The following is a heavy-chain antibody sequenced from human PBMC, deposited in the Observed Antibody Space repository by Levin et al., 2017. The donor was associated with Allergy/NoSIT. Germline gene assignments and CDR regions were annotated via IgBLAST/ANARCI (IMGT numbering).Heavy chain of an antibody. CDR1: GYIFSTYG. Sequence: GGSLRLSCRASGYIFSTYGISWVRQVPGQGLEWMGWIRTHNGYTYLAEKFQGKVTMTTDTSTRSVYMDMTRLRSDDTAVYYCARGGGASSVPDALDIWGQGTMVTVSS. D-gene: IGHD2-21*01. J-gene: IGHJ3*02. CDR2: IRTHNGYT. V-gene: IGHV1-18*01. CDR3: ARGGGASSVPDALDI.